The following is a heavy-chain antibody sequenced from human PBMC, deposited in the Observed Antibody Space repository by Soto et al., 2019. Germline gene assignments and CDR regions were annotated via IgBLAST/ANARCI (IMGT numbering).Heavy chain of an antibody. D-gene: IGHD3-22*01. Sequence: PGGSLRLSCAASGFTFSSYAMHWVRQAPGKGLELVAVISYDRSNKYDANSGKGRFTISRDNSKNTVYLQMNSLRADDTAVYYCARGPLYYYDSSGKAAPNDYWGQGTLVTVSS. CDR2: ISYDRSNK. CDR1: GFTFSSYA. J-gene: IGHJ4*02. CDR3: ARGPLYYYDSSGKAAPNDY. V-gene: IGHV3-30-3*01.